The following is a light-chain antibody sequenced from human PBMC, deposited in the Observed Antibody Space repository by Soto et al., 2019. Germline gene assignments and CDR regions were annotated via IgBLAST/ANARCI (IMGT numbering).Light chain of an antibody. CDR2: DVS. CDR3: SSYTGSSTNV. V-gene: IGLV2-14*01. CDR1: SSDVGGYNY. J-gene: IGLJ1*01. Sequence: QSVLTQPASVSGSPGQSIAISCTGTSSDVGGYNYVSWYQQHPGKAPKLMIQDVSNRPSGVSDRFSGSKSGNTASLTISGLQVEDEADYYCSSYTGSSTNVFGTGTKVTV.